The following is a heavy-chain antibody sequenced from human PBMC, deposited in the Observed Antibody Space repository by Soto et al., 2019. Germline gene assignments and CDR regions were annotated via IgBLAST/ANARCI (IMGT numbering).Heavy chain of an antibody. Sequence: QVQLLESGGGVVQPRRSLRLSCAASGFTFSTYGMHWVRQAPGKGLEWLAVIWYDGSNKYYADSVKGRFTISRDNSKHTLYLQMNSLRAEDTAVYYCARDPSGTADYWGRGTLVTVSS. D-gene: IGHD1-1*01. CDR3: ARDPSGTADY. J-gene: IGHJ4*02. CDR1: GFTFSTYG. CDR2: IWYDGSNK. V-gene: IGHV3-33*01.